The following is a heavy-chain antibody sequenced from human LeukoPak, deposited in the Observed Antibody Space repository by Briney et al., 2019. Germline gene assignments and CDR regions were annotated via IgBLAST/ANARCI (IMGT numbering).Heavy chain of an antibody. V-gene: IGHV3-30*19. Sequence: PGGSLRLSCAASGFTFSSYGMHWVRQAPGKGLEWVAVIWYDGSNKYYADSVKGRFTISRDNSKNTLYLQMNSLRAEDTAVYYCARGAGPFVYYYYGMDVWGQGTTVTVSS. CDR2: IWYDGSNK. D-gene: IGHD6-19*01. CDR1: GFTFSSYG. CDR3: ARGAGPFVYYYYGMDV. J-gene: IGHJ6*02.